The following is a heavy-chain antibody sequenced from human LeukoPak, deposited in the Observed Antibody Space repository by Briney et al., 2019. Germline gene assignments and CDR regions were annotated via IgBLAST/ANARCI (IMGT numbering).Heavy chain of an antibody. V-gene: IGHV1-2*02. D-gene: IGHD1-26*01. J-gene: IGHJ4*02. Sequence: ASVKVSCKASGYTFTGYYMRWVRQAPGQGLEWMGWINPNSGGTNYAQKFQGRVTMTRDTSISTAYMELSRLRSDDTAVYYCARVLGATREYYFDYWGQGTLVTVSS. CDR3: ARVLGATREYYFDY. CDR2: INPNSGGT. CDR1: GYTFTGYY.